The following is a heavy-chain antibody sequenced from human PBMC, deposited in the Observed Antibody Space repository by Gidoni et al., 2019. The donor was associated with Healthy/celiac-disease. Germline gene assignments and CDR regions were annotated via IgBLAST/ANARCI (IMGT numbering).Heavy chain of an antibody. V-gene: IGHV3-30-3*01. D-gene: IGHD4-17*01. J-gene: IGHJ4*02. CDR3: ARNPSTVTAFDY. CDR2: ISYDGSNK. Sequence: QVPLVESGGCVVQPGRSLRLSCAASGFTFSSYAMHWVRQAPGKGLGWVAVISYDGSNKYYADSVKGRFTISRDNSKNTLYLQMNSLRAEDTAVYYCARNPSTVTAFDYWGQGTLVTVSS. CDR1: GFTFSSYA.